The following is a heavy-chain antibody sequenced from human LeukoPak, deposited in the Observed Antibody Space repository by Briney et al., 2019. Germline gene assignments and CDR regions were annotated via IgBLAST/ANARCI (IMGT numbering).Heavy chain of an antibody. J-gene: IGHJ4*02. CDR1: GYSFTSYW. CDR3: ARLSCSGGSCYLDPEHLDY. Sequence: GESLKISCKGSGYSFTSYWIGWVRQMPGNGLEWMGIIYPGDSDTRYSPSFQGQVTISADKSISTAYLQWSSLKASDTAMYYCARLSCSGGSCYLDPEHLDYWGQGTLVTVSS. V-gene: IGHV5-51*01. D-gene: IGHD2-15*01. CDR2: IYPGDSDT.